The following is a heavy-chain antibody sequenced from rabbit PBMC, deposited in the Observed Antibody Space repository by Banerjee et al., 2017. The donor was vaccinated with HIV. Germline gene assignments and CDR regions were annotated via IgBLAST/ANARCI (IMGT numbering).Heavy chain of an antibody. D-gene: IGHD2-1*01. J-gene: IGHJ2*01. Sequence: QSLEESGGDLVKPGASLTLTCTASGFSFSSSYWMCWVRQAPGKGLEWIACIYGGSSGSTWYASWVNGRFTISKTSSTTVTLQMTSLTAADTATYFCAREDYSYDDCRVKFRGPGTLVTV. V-gene: IGHV1S40*01. CDR2: IYGGSSGST. CDR3: AREDYSYDDCRVKF. CDR1: GFSFSSSYW.